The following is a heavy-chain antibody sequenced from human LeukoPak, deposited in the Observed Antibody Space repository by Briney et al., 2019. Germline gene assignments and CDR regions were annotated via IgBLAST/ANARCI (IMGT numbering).Heavy chain of an antibody. V-gene: IGHV3-7*01. Sequence: GGSLRLSCGASGFTFDDYWMSWVRQAPGQGLEWVANINQDGSEKYYLDSAKGRFTISRDNSKNTLYLQMNSLRAEDTAVYYCAKELVLLWFGEFDYWGQGTLVTVSS. CDR3: AKELVLLWFGEFDY. D-gene: IGHD3-10*01. CDR2: INQDGSEK. J-gene: IGHJ4*02. CDR1: GFTFDDYW.